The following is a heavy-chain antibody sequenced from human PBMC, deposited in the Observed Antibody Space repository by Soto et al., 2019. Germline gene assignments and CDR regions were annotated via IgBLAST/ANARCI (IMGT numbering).Heavy chain of an antibody. J-gene: IGHJ4*02. CDR1: GFTFSSYS. Sequence: GGSLRLSCAASGFTFSSYSMNWVRQAPGKGLEWVSSISSSSSYIYYADSVKGRFTISRDNSKNTLYLQMNSLRAEDTAVYYCGRHDGSGYLNYWGQGTLVTVSS. CDR3: GRHDGSGYLNY. CDR2: ISSSSSYI. V-gene: IGHV3-21*01. D-gene: IGHD3-22*01.